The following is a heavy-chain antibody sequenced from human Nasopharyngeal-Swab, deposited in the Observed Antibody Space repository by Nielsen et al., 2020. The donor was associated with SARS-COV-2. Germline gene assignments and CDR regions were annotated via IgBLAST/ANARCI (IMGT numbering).Heavy chain of an antibody. Sequence: WVRPCLGLRLEWVSTVSGSGDSTYYADSVKGRFTISRDNSKSTLYLQMNSLRVEDTAVYYCATPDSNAYYLAFDFWGQGTLVTVSS. V-gene: IGHV3-23*01. CDR3: ATPDSNAYYLAFDF. CDR2: VSGSGDST. D-gene: IGHD3-22*01. J-gene: IGHJ4*02.